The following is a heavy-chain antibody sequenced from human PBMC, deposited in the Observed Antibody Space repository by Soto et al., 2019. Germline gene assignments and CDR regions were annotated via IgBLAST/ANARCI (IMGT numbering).Heavy chain of an antibody. Sequence: GGALRLSCAASGFTVSSKYMNWVRQAPGKGLEWVSVIYSGGRTYYADSVKGRFTISRDNSKNTLYLQMNSLRVEDTAMYYCSRAHDSFIGYDYWGPGTRVTGSS. CDR3: SRAHDSFIGYDY. J-gene: IGHJ4*02. CDR2: IYSGGRT. CDR1: GFTVSSKY. D-gene: IGHD3-9*01. V-gene: IGHV3-53*01.